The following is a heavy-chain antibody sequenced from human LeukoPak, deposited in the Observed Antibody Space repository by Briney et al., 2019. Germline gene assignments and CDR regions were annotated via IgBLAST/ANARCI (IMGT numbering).Heavy chain of an antibody. Sequence: GGSLRLSCTASGFTLTSYAISWVRQAPGKGLECVSGISGNGDGTYYADSVKGRFTISRDNSKNTVYLQMNSLRAEDTALYYCARATAGFDYWGQGTLVTVSS. J-gene: IGHJ4*02. V-gene: IGHV3-23*01. CDR1: GFTLTSYA. CDR3: ARATAGFDY. D-gene: IGHD6-13*01. CDR2: ISGNGDGT.